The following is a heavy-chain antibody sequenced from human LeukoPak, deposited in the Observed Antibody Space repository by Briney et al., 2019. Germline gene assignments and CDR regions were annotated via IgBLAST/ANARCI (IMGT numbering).Heavy chain of an antibody. J-gene: IGHJ4*02. V-gene: IGHV3-23*01. CDR3: AKGRGSIYKNLDY. CDR2: ISGSGGST. D-gene: IGHD1-14*01. CDR1: GFSFSSYA. Sequence: TGGSLRLSCAASGFSFSSYAMSWVRQAPGKGLEWVSAISGSGGSTYYADSVKGRFTISRDNSKNTLYLQMNSLRAEDTAVYYCAKGRGSIYKNLDYWGQGTLVTVSS.